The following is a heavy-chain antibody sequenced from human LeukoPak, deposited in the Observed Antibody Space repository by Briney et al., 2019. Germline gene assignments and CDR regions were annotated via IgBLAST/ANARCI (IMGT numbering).Heavy chain of an antibody. CDR2: IYYSGSS. CDR1: GGSLSSSNSY. Sequence: PSETLSLTCTVSGGSLSSSNSYWGWIRQPPGNGLEWIGNIYYSGSSYYNASLKSRVTISVDTSKNQFSLKLTSVTATDTAVYYCARLACSSTSCLYPDAFDVWGQGTLVTVSS. J-gene: IGHJ3*01. CDR3: ARLACSSTSCLYPDAFDV. V-gene: IGHV4-39*01. D-gene: IGHD2-2*01.